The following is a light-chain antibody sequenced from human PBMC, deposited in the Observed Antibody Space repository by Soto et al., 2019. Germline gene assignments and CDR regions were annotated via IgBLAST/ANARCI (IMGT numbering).Light chain of an antibody. CDR1: RTMSRSY. CDR2: AAS. V-gene: IGKV3-20*01. Sequence: DIVLMQSPGTLSLSPGERATLSCRASRTMSRSYVSWYQQPPGQAPRLLIYAASYRATGISDKFSGSGSGTDVNLTISRLEPEDSAVYYCHQYHSPPQTFGQGTKVEIK. CDR3: HQYHSPPQT. J-gene: IGKJ2*01.